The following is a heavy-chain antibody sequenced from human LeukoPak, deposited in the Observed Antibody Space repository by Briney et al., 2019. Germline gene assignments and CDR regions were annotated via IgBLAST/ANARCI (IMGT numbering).Heavy chain of an antibody. V-gene: IGHV1-69*13. CDR2: IIPIFGTA. Sequence: SVKVSCKASGGTFSSYAISWVRQAPGQGLEWMGGIIPIFGTANYAQKFQGRVTITADESTSTAYMELSSLRSEDTAVYYCARVVHSFSDYYDSSGYYDYWGQGTLVTVSS. CDR3: ARVVHSFSDYYDSSGYYDY. D-gene: IGHD3-22*01. J-gene: IGHJ4*02. CDR1: GGTFSSYA.